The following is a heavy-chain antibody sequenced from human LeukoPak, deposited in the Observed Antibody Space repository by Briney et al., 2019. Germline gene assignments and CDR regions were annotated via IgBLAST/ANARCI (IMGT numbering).Heavy chain of an antibody. V-gene: IGHV3-30*18. D-gene: IGHD6-13*01. Sequence: GGSLRLSCAASGFTFSSYGMHWVRQAPGKGLEWVAVISYDGSNKYYADSVKGRFTISRDNSKNTLYLQMNSLRAEDTAVYYCAKDGRYSSSWYSPTGYFDYWGQGTLVTVSS. CDR1: GFTFSSYG. J-gene: IGHJ4*02. CDR2: ISYDGSNK. CDR3: AKDGRYSSSWYSPTGYFDY.